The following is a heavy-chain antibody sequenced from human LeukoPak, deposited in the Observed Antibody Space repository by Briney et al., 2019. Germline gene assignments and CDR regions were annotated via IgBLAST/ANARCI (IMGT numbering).Heavy chain of an antibody. CDR2: INDNGDGSTA. CDR1: GFTFSNYW. J-gene: IGHJ6*03. V-gene: IGHV3-74*01. D-gene: IGHD2-2*01. CDR3: ARVGEDIVVVPAAKAAYYYYMDV. Sequence: GGSLRLSCVASGFTFSNYWMHWVRQAPGKGLVWVSRINDNGDGSTAVYADSVKGRFTISRDNAKNSLYLQMNSLRAEDTALYYCARVGEDIVVVPAAKAAYYYYMDVWGKGTTVTVSS.